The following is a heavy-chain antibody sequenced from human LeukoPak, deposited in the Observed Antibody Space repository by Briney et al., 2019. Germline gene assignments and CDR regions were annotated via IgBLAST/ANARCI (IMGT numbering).Heavy chain of an antibody. D-gene: IGHD5-24*01. CDR3: ARDSRVPDGCNHFFDY. CDR2: IYYSGST. Sequence: PSETLSLTCTVSGGSIGSYYWSWIRQPPGKGLEWIGYIYYSGSTNYNPSLKSRVTISVDTSKNQFSLKLSSVTATDTAVYYCARDSRVPDGCNHFFDYWGQGTLVTVSS. CDR1: GGSIGSYY. J-gene: IGHJ4*02. V-gene: IGHV4-59*01.